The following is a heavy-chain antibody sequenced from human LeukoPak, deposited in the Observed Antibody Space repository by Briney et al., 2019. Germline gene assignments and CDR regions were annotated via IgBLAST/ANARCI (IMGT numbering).Heavy chain of an antibody. D-gene: IGHD2-2*02. CDR1: GFTFRSHA. V-gene: IGHV3-23*01. Sequence: PGGSLRLSCVGSGFTFRSHAMSWVRQAPEKGLEFVSGIYENGGTTYYADSVKGRFSISRDNSKNTLYLQMDSLRGEGTAVYYCAKDRTRLYGWFDPWGQGTLVTVSS. J-gene: IGHJ5*02. CDR2: IYENGGTT. CDR3: AKDRTRLYGWFDP.